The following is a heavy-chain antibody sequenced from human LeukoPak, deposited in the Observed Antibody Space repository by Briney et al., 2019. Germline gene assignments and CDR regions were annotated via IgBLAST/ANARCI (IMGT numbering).Heavy chain of an antibody. V-gene: IGHV4-39*01. CDR2: IYYSGST. CDR3: ASHAGDIVATIEGPFDY. D-gene: IGHD5-12*01. Sequence: PSETLSLTCTVSGGSISSSSYYWGWIRQPPGKGLEWIGSIYYSGSTYYNPSLKSRVTISVDTSKNQFSLKLSSVTAADTAVYYCASHAGDIVATIEGPFDYWGQGTLVTVSS. J-gene: IGHJ4*02. CDR1: GGSISSSSYY.